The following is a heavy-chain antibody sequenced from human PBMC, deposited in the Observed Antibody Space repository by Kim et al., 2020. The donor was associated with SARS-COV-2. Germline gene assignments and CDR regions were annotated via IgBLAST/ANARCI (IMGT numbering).Heavy chain of an antibody. J-gene: IGHJ5*02. V-gene: IGHV1-2*02. CDR1: GYTFTGYY. Sequence: ASVKVSCKASGYTFTGYYMHWVRQAPGQGLEWMGWINPNSGGTNYAQKFQGRVTMTRDTSISTAYMELSRLRSDDTAVYYCARRADIVLMVYTYNWFDPWGQGTLVTVSS. CDR2: INPNSGGT. D-gene: IGHD2-8*01. CDR3: ARRADIVLMVYTYNWFDP.